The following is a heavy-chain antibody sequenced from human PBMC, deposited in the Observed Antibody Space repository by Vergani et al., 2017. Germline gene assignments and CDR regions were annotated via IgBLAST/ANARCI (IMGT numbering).Heavy chain of an antibody. CDR3: ARGYCSGGSCYSDWFDP. J-gene: IGHJ5*02. CDR2: IYYSGST. D-gene: IGHD2-15*01. V-gene: IGHV4-31*03. CDR1: GGSISSGGYY. Sequence: QVQLQESGPGLVKPSQTLSLTCTVSGGSISSGGYYWSWIRQHPGKGLEWIGYIYYSGSTYYNPSLKSRVTISVDTSKNQFSLKLSSVTVADTAVYYCARGYCSGGSCYSDWFDPWGQGTLVTVSS.